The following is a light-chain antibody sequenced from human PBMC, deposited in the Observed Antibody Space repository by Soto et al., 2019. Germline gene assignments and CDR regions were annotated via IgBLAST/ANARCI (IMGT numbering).Light chain of an antibody. V-gene: IGLV1-44*01. CDR3: AAWDDSLNGVL. Sequence: QAVVTQPPSASGTRGQRVTISCSGSSSNIGSNTVNWYQQLPGTAPKLLIYSNNQRPSGVPDRFSGSKSGTSASLAISGLQSEDEADYYCAAWDDSLNGVLFGGGTKLTVL. CDR2: SNN. CDR1: SSNIGSNT. J-gene: IGLJ2*01.